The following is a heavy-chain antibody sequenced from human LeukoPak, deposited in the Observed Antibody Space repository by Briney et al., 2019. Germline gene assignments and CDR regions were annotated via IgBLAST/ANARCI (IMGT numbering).Heavy chain of an antibody. V-gene: IGHV1-2*02. CDR1: GYTFTGYF. CDR2: INPNSGGT. D-gene: IGHD6-13*01. CDR3: AREYHSSTTKGVDY. Sequence: ASVKVSCKASGYTFTGYFLHWARPAPGQGVEWMGWINPNSGGTHYAQKFQGRVTMTRDASISTAYMELSSLRSDDTAVYYCAREYHSSTTKGVDYWGQGTLVTVSS. J-gene: IGHJ4*02.